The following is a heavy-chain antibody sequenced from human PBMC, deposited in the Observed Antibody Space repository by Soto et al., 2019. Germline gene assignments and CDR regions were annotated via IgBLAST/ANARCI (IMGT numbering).Heavy chain of an antibody. D-gene: IGHD6-19*01. J-gene: IGHJ6*02. Sequence: QVQLGQSGTEVKKPGASVKVSCKASGYTFSSYGISLVRQVPGQGLEWMGWISVYTGNTNYAQTVQGRVTMTTDTSTSTAYMELRSLRSDDTAVYYCARDFWYSSDWNAEYYDYGMDALGQGTTVTVSS. V-gene: IGHV1-18*04. CDR3: ARDFWYSSDWNAEYYDYGMDA. CDR1: GYTFSSYG. CDR2: ISVYTGNT.